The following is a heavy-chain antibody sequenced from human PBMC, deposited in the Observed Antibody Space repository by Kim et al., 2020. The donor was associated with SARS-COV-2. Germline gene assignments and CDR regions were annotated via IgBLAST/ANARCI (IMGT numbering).Heavy chain of an antibody. Sequence: GVSLRLSCAASGFTFSAYSMSWVRQAPGKGLEWIAYISNSGTTYSSDSVKGRFIISRDNDKNSVFLQLNNVRVDDSAVYFCAKWVNSGSFLGPFDHWGQGARVIVS. CDR1: GFTFSAYS. J-gene: IGHJ4*02. D-gene: IGHD1-26*01. CDR3: AKWVNSGSFLGPFDH. V-gene: IGHV3-11*04. CDR2: ISNSGTT.